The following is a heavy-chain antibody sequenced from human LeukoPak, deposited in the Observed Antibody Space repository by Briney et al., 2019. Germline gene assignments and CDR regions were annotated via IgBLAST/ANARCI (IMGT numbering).Heavy chain of an antibody. J-gene: IGHJ4*02. CDR1: GFTFSSYW. CDR2: INCDGSST. D-gene: IGHD6-6*01. CDR3: ARGLSGYASSLGY. Sequence: GGSLRLSCAASGFTFSSYWMHWVRQAPGKGLVWVSRINCDGSSTSYADSVRGRFSISRDNAKNTLYLQMNSLRAEDTAVYYCARGLSGYASSLGYWGQGTLVTVSA. V-gene: IGHV3-74*01.